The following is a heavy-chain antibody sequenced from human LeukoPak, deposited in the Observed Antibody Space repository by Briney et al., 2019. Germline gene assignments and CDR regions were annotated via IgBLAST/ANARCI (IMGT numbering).Heavy chain of an antibody. CDR2: INPSVGNT. D-gene: IGHD5-24*01. CDR1: GYTFTSYY. CDR3: ARDEMDSLDY. Sequence: ASVGVSCKASGYTFTSYYLHWVRQAPGQGLEWMGIINPSVGNTNYAQKFQDRVTMTRDTSTSTVYMQLSSLRSEDTAVYYCARDEMDSLDYWGQGTLVTVSS. J-gene: IGHJ4*02. V-gene: IGHV1-46*01.